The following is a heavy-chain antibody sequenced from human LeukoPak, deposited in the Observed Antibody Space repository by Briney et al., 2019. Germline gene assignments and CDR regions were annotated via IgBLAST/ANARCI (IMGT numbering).Heavy chain of an antibody. CDR3: ATSGSYPPYMDV. D-gene: IGHD1-26*01. V-gene: IGHV3-23*01. Sequence: PGGSLRLSCAASGFTFSSYAMSWVRQAPGKGLEWVSAISGSGGSTYYADSVKGRFTISRDNAKNSLYLQMNSLRAEDTAVYYCATSGSYPPYMDVWGKGTTVTVSS. J-gene: IGHJ6*03. CDR1: GFTFSSYA. CDR2: ISGSGGST.